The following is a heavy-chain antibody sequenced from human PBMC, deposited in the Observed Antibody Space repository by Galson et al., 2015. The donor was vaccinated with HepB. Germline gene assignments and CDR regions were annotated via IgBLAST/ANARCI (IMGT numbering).Heavy chain of an antibody. Sequence: SLRLSCAASGFTFSSYAMSWVRQAPGKGLEWVSGISGSGDNTYYADFVKGRFTISRDNSKNTLYLQMNSLRVEDTAVYYCAKGYSSDWYNSDNWGQGTLVTVSS. CDR2: ISGSGDNT. J-gene: IGHJ4*02. CDR3: AKGYSSDWYNSDN. D-gene: IGHD6-19*01. V-gene: IGHV3-23*01. CDR1: GFTFSSYA.